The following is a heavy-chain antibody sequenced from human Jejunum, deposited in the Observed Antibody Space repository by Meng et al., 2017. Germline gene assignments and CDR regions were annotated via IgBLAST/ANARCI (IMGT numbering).Heavy chain of an antibody. V-gene: IGHV3-74*03. J-gene: IGHJ4*02. CDR3: ARDRGWDLPYDL. D-gene: IGHD1-26*01. CDR1: GFPLISYW. CDR2: MKSDGSST. Sequence: GGGLGQPGGSLRLSCVASGFPLISYWMHWVRKPPGKGLVWVSRMKSDGSSTTYADSVKGRFTISRDNAKNTVYLQMNRLRAEDTAVYYCARDRGWDLPYDLWGQGTLVTVSS.